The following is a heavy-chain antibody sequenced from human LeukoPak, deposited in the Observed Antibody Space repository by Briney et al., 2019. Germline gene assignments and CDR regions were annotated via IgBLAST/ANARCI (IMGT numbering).Heavy chain of an antibody. CDR1: GFTFTSYG. D-gene: IGHD6-13*01. CDR2: IRHDESNK. V-gene: IGHV3-30*02. Sequence: GGSLRLSCAASGFTFTSYGMHWVRQAPGKGLEWVAFIRHDESNKYYADSVKGRFTLSRDNSKNTLYLQMNSLRAEDTAVYYCAREGAAGTFDYWGQGTLVTVSS. J-gene: IGHJ4*02. CDR3: AREGAAGTFDY.